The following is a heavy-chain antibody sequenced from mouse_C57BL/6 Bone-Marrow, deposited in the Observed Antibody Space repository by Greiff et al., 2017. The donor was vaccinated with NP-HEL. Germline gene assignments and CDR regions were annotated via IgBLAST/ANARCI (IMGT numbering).Heavy chain of an antibody. CDR3: ASLYYGRSYAMDY. D-gene: IGHD1-1*01. CDR2: INPYNGGT. V-gene: IGHV1-19*01. J-gene: IGHJ4*01. CDR1: GYTFTDYY. Sequence: VQLQQSGPVLVKPGASVKMSCKASGYTFTDYYMNWVKQSHGKSLEWIGVINPYNGGTSYNQKFKGKATLTVDKSSSTAYMELNSLTSEDSAVYYCASLYYGRSYAMDYWGQGTSVTVSS.